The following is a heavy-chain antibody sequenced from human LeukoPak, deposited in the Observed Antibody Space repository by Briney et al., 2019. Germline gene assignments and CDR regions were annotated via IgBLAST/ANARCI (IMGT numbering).Heavy chain of an antibody. J-gene: IGHJ4*02. D-gene: IGHD2-21*01. CDR2: INPDGSVT. CDR1: GLTFNTYW. Sequence: GSLRLSCLASGLTFNTYWMHWVRQVPGKGPVWVSRINPDGSVTWDADSVRGRFIISRDDAKNTLYLQMNSLRAEDTALYYCAREAQAYGERYFVSWGQGTLVTVSS. V-gene: IGHV3-74*01. CDR3: AREAQAYGERYFVS.